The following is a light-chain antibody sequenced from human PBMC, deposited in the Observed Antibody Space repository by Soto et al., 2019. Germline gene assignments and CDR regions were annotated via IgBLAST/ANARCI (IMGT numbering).Light chain of an antibody. Sequence: ENLFTQSPGTLSLSPGGRATLSCRTSQSVSNNYLAWYQQKPGQAPRLIIYGASNRANGIPARFSGSGSGTDFTLTISSLEPEDFALYYCQQRSSWHRLTFGGGTKVEIK. V-gene: IGKV3D-20*02. CDR1: QSVSNNY. J-gene: IGKJ4*01. CDR3: QQRSSWHRLT. CDR2: GAS.